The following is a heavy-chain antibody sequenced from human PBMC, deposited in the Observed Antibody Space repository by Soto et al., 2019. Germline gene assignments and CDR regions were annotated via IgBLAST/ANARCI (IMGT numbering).Heavy chain of an antibody. Sequence: QVQLVESGGGVVQPGRSLRLSCAASGFTFSSYVMHWVRQAPGKGLEWVAVISYDGSNKYYADSVKGRFTISRDNSKNTLYLQMNSRRADDTAVYYCAKDVQQLAPEYFQHWGQGTLVTVSS. V-gene: IGHV3-30*18. D-gene: IGHD6-13*01. CDR2: ISYDGSNK. CDR1: GFTFSSYV. J-gene: IGHJ1*01. CDR3: AKDVQQLAPEYFQH.